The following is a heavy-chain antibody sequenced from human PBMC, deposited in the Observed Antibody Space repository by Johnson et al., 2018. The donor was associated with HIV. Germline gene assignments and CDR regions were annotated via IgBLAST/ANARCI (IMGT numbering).Heavy chain of an antibody. CDR3: AKDGGSYGGAFDI. D-gene: IGHD1-26*01. CDR2: IQYDGSNK. J-gene: IGHJ3*02. CDR1: GFTFSSYA. V-gene: IGHV3-30*02. Sequence: QVQLVESGGGVVRPGGSLRLSCTASGFTFSSYAMSWVRQAPGKGLEWVAFIQYDGSNKYYADSLKGRFTISRDNSKNTVYLQRNSLRPEDTAVYYCAKDGGSYGGAFDIWGQGTMVTVSS.